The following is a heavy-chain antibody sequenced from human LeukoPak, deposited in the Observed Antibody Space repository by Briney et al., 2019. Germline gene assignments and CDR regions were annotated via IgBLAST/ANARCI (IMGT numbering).Heavy chain of an antibody. CDR3: ARETSSGYLHY. D-gene: IGHD3-22*01. CDR1: GFTVSSNY. J-gene: IGHJ4*02. CDR2: IYSGGST. V-gene: IGHV3-66*01. Sequence: GGSLRLSCAASGFTVSSNYMSWVRQAPGKGLEWVSVIYSGGSTYYADSVKGRFTISGDNSKNTLYLQMNSLRAEDTAVYYCARETSSGYLHYWGQGTLVTVSS.